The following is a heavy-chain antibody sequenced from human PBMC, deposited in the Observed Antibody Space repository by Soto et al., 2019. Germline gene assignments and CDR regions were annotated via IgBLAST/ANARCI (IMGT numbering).Heavy chain of an antibody. CDR3: ARGGYCTNGVCPGYFDY. CDR2: IYHSGST. CDR1: SGSISSSNW. Sequence: QVQLQESGPGLVKPSGTLSLTCAVSSGSISSSNWWSWVRQPPGKGLEWIGEIYHSGSTNYNPSRKSRVTISVDKSKTQFSMKLSSVTAADTAVYYWARGGYCTNGVCPGYFDYLGQGTLVTVSS. D-gene: IGHD2-8*01. J-gene: IGHJ4*02. V-gene: IGHV4-4*02.